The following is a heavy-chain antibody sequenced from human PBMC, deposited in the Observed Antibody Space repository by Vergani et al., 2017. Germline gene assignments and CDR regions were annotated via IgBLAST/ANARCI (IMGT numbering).Heavy chain of an antibody. CDR2: INHSGST. CDR3: ARRKSTDFWSGRPFYYFDY. D-gene: IGHD3-3*01. CDR1: GGSFSGYY. V-gene: IGHV4-34*01. J-gene: IGHJ4*02. Sequence: QVQLQQWGAGLLKPSETLSLTCAVYGGSFSGYYWSWIRQPPGKGLEWIGEINHSGSTNYNPSLKSRVTISVDTSKNQFSLKLSSVTAADTAVYYWARRKSTDFWSGRPFYYFDYWGQGTLVTVSS.